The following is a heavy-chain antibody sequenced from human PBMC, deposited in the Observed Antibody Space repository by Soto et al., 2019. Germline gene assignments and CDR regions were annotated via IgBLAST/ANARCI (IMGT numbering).Heavy chain of an antibody. J-gene: IGHJ6*02. CDR3: ARTDRDFYGLDV. CDR1: GFTFRHYD. V-gene: IGHV3-13*05. CDR2: ISAAGDP. Sequence: EVQLVESGGGLVQPGGSLRLSCEASGFTFRHYDMHWVRQGTGKGLEWVSGISAAGDPDYADSVEGRFTISRENAQNSFFLQMNSLRVGATAVYYCARTDRDFYGLDVWGQGTTVIVSS.